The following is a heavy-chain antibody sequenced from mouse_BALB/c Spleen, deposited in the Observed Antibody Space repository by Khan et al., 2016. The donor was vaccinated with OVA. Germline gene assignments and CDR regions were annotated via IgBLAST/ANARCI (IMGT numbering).Heavy chain of an antibody. CDR3: ASHLTGSFAY. D-gene: IGHD4-1*01. CDR1: GFSFSSYS. Sequence: EVELVESGGDLVRPGGSLKLSCAASGFSFSSYSMSWVRQTPDKRLEWVATISSGGDYTYYPDSVKGRFNISRDNAKNTLYLHMSSLKSEDTAIYYCASHLTGSFAYWGQGTLVTVSA. V-gene: IGHV5-6*01. CDR2: ISSGGDYT. J-gene: IGHJ3*01.